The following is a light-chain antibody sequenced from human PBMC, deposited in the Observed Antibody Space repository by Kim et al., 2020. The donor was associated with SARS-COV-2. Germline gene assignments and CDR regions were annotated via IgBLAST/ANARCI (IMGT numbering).Light chain of an antibody. CDR1: QSLVNSDGQTN. Sequence: DVVMTQSPLSLPVTLGQPATISCRSSQSLVNSDGQTNLNWFQQRPGQSPRRLIYKVSKRDSGVPDRFNGSGSGADFTLRISRVEAEDIGVYYCMQGANRPYTFGQGTKLEI. V-gene: IGKV2-30*01. J-gene: IGKJ2*01. CDR3: MQGANRPYT. CDR2: KVS.